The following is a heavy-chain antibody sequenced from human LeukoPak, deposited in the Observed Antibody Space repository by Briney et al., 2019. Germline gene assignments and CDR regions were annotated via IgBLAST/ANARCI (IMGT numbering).Heavy chain of an antibody. CDR3: ARGSRFGQSHFDY. D-gene: IGHD3-10*01. CDR2: INHSGST. J-gene: IGHJ4*02. Sequence: SETLSLTCAVYGGSFSGYYWSWIRQPPGKGLEWIGEINHSGSTNYNPSLKSRVTISVDTSKNQFSLKLTSVTAADTAVYYCARGSRFGQSHFDYWGQGTLVSVSS. CDR1: GGSFSGYY. V-gene: IGHV4-34*01.